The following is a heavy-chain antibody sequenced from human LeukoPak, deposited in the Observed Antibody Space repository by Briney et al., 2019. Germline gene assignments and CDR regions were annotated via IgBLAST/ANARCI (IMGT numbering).Heavy chain of an antibody. V-gene: IGHV3-23*01. Sequence: GGSLRLSCAASGFTFSSYAMSWFRQAPGKGLEWVSAISGSGGSTYYADSVKGRFTISRDNSKNTLYLQMNSLRAEDTVVYYCATSRVSSWSNFDYWGQGTLVTVSS. D-gene: IGHD6-13*01. CDR1: GFTFSSYA. J-gene: IGHJ4*02. CDR3: ATSRVSSWSNFDY. CDR2: ISGSGGST.